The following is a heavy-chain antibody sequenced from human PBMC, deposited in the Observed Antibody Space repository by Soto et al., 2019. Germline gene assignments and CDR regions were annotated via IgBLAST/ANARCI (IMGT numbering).Heavy chain of an antibody. Sequence: KPSETLSLTCTVSGGSISSSSYYWGWIRQPPGKGLEWIGSIYYSGSTYYNPSLKSRVTISVDTSKNQFSLKLSSVTAADTAVYYCARQNLGYIVVVTAYGMDVWGQGTTVTVSS. V-gene: IGHV4-39*01. CDR1: GGSISSSSYY. CDR2: IYYSGST. J-gene: IGHJ6*02. CDR3: ARQNLGYIVVVTAYGMDV. D-gene: IGHD2-21*02.